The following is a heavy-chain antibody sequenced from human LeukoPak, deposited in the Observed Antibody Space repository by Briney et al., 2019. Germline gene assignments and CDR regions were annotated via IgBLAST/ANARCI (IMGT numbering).Heavy chain of an antibody. J-gene: IGHJ4*02. CDR1: GFTFGSYA. Sequence: PGGSLRLSCAASGFTFGSYAVSWVRQAPGKGLEWVSAISGNGGSTYYADSVKGRFTISRDNSKNTLYLQMNGLRAEDTAVYYCAKVQQQLAEFDYWGQGTLVTVSS. CDR3: AKVQQQLAEFDY. V-gene: IGHV3-23*01. CDR2: ISGNGGST. D-gene: IGHD6-13*01.